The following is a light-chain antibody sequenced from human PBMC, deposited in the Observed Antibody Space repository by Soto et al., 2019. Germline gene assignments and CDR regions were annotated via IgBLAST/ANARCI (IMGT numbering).Light chain of an antibody. CDR1: QTSARF. V-gene: IGKV1-39*01. CDR2: PAS. CDR3: QQTYSLPWT. J-gene: IGKJ1*01. Sequence: DIQMTQSPSSLSASAGDRATITCRASQTSARFLSWYQQKPGKPPNLLISPASTLQTGVPSRFSGSGSGTDFTLTISSLQPEDFATYFCQQTYSLPWTFGQGTTVEIK.